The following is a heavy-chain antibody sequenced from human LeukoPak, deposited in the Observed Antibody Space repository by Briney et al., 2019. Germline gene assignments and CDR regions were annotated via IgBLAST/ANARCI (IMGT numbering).Heavy chain of an antibody. CDR1: GGSISSGDYY. D-gene: IGHD5-12*01. Sequence: SQTLSLTCTVSGGSISSGDYYWSWIRQPPGKGLEWIGYIYYSGSTYYNPSLKSRVTISVDTSKNQFSLKLSSVTAADTAVYYCARGHYVATVLGYYYYMDVWGKGTTVTVSS. CDR2: IYYSGST. J-gene: IGHJ6*03. V-gene: IGHV4-30-4*08. CDR3: ARGHYVATVLGYYYYMDV.